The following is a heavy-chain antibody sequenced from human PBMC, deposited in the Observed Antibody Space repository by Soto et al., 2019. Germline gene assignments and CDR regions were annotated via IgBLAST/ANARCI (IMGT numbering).Heavy chain of an antibody. CDR2: IYSTGTT. CDR3: AKDGRGSGSHYNSFGY. CDR1: GFTVGNNY. J-gene: IGHJ4*02. Sequence: EVQLVESGGGLIQPGGSLKLSCAASGFTVGNNYMSWVRQAPGKGLEWVSLIYSTGTTKYAASVKGRFTVSRDNAKNTLYLQMNSLRAEDTALYYFAKDGRGSGSHYNSFGYWGQGTLVTVSS. V-gene: IGHV3-53*01. D-gene: IGHD3-10*01.